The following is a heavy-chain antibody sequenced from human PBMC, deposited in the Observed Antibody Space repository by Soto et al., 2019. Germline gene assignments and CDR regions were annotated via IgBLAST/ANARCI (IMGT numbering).Heavy chain of an antibody. CDR1: GYSFTSYW. V-gene: IGHV5-51*01. CDR3: ARHENTEYYFDY. Sequence: GESLKISCKGSGYSFTSYWIAWVRQMPGKGLEWMGIIYPGDSDTRYSPTFQGQVTISADKSISTAYLQWSSLKASDTAIYYCARHENTEYYFDYWGQGTLVTVSS. CDR2: IYPGDSDT. J-gene: IGHJ4*02.